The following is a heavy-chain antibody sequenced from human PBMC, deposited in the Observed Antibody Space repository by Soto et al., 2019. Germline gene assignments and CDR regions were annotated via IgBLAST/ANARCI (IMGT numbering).Heavy chain of an antibody. D-gene: IGHD1-7*01. J-gene: IGHJ5*02. CDR1: GGSFSGYY. CDR3: ARGSRRAGITGTTRNRWGSWFDP. Sequence: SETLSLTCAVYGGSFSGYYWSWIRQPPGKGLEWIGEINHSGSTNYNPSLKSRVTISVDTSKNQFSLKLSSVTAADTAVYYCARGSRRAGITGTTRNRWGSWFDPWGQGTLVTVSS. V-gene: IGHV4-34*01. CDR2: INHSGST.